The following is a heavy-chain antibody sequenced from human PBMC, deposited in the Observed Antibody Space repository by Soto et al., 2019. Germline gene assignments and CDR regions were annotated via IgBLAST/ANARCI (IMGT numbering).Heavy chain of an antibody. Sequence: ESGGGVVQPGRSLRLSCAASGFTFSSYGMHWVRQAPGKGLEWVAVISYDGSNKYYADSVKGRFTISRDNSKNTLYLQMNSLRAEDTAVYYCAKGGYTVTTRGGVDYFDYWGQGTLVTVSS. CDR2: ISYDGSNK. V-gene: IGHV3-30*18. D-gene: IGHD4-4*01. CDR1: GFTFSSYG. J-gene: IGHJ4*02. CDR3: AKGGYTVTTRGGVDYFDY.